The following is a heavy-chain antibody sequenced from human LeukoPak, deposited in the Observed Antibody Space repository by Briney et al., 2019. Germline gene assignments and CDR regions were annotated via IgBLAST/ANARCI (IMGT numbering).Heavy chain of an antibody. CDR2: IDPSDSYT. V-gene: IGHV5-10-1*01. Sequence: GESLKISCKGSGYRFTSYWISWVRQMPGKGLEWMGRIDPSDSYTNHSPSFQGHVTISTYKSIITAYLQWSSLKASETAMYYCARRSEILTGYVYYFDYWGQGTLVTVSS. CDR1: GYRFTSYW. CDR3: ARRSEILTGYVYYFDY. D-gene: IGHD3-9*01. J-gene: IGHJ4*02.